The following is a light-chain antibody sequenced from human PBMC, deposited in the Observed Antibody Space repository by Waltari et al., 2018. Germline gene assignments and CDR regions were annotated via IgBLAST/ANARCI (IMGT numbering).Light chain of an antibody. CDR2: DVS. Sequence: QSALTQPASVSGSPGQSITISCTGTSSDVGFYNYVSWYQQHPGKAPKLIIYDVSERPSGVSDRVSGSKSGNTACLAISGLQAEDEADYYCNSYAGSSSWVFGGGTKLTVL. CDR3: NSYAGSSSWV. V-gene: IGLV2-14*01. J-gene: IGLJ3*02. CDR1: SSDVGFYNY.